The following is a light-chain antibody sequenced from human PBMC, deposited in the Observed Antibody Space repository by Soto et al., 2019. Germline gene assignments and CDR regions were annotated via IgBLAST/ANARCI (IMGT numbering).Light chain of an antibody. CDR3: QQRSNWPPKLT. J-gene: IGKJ4*01. Sequence: EVVLTQSPDTLSLSPGERATLSCRASQSVGSYLAWYQHKPGQAPRLLIYDASSRATGIPARFRGSGPGTDFTLTISSLEPEDFAVYYCQQRSNWPPKLTFGGGTKVDIK. CDR1: QSVGSY. CDR2: DAS. V-gene: IGKV3-11*01.